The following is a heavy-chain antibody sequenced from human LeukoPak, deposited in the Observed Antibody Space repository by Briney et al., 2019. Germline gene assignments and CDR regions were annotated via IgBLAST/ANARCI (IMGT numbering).Heavy chain of an antibody. Sequence: GGSLRLSCAASGFTFSDYYMSWIRQAPEKGLEWVSYISSSGSTIYYADSVKGRFTISRDNAKNSLYLQMNSLRAEDTAVYYCARERGIAARSFDYWGQGTLVTVSS. CDR2: ISSSGSTI. CDR3: ARERGIAARSFDY. J-gene: IGHJ4*02. CDR1: GFTFSDYY. D-gene: IGHD6-6*01. V-gene: IGHV3-11*01.